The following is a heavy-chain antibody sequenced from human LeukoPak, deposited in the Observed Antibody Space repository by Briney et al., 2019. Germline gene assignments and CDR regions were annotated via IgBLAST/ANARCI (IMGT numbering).Heavy chain of an antibody. Sequence: GGSLRLSCAASGFTFSSYGMSWVRQAPGKGLEWVSAISGSGGSTYYADSVKGRFTISRDNSKNTLYLQMNSLRAEDTAVYYCAKGRSMVRVLGGYFDYWGQGTLVTVSS. CDR2: ISGSGGST. J-gene: IGHJ4*02. D-gene: IGHD3-10*01. CDR1: GFTFSSYG. CDR3: AKGRSMVRVLGGYFDY. V-gene: IGHV3-23*01.